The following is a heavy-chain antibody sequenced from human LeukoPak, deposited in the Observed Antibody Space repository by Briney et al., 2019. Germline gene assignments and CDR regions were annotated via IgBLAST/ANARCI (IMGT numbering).Heavy chain of an antibody. J-gene: IGHJ4*02. CDR1: GGSISSGHYY. D-gene: IGHD4-17*01. V-gene: IGHV4-30-4*01. CDR2: IFKSGST. CDR3: ARVTAVTSVDY. Sequence: NPSQTLSLTCTVSGGSISSGHYYWSWIRQPPGKGLEWIGYIFKSGSTYYNPSLKSRVSISIDTSKNQFSLNLSSVAAADTAVYYCARVTAVTSVDYWGQGTLVTVSS.